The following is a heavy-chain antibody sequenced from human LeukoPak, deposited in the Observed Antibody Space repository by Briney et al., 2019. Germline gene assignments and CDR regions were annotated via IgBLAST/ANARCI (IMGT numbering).Heavy chain of an antibody. CDR1: GGSISSYY. CDR2: IYYSGST. J-gene: IGHJ4*02. V-gene: IGHV4-59*01. D-gene: IGHD6-19*01. Sequence: SETLSLTCTVSGGSISSYYRSWIRQPPGKGLEWIGYIYYSGSTNYNPSLKSRVTISVDTSKNQFSLKLSSVTAADTAVYYCASGGDSSGQYYFDYWGQGTLVTVSS. CDR3: ASGGDSSGQYYFDY.